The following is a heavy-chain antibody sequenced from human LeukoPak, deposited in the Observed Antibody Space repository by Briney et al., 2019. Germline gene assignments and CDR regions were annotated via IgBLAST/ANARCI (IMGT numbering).Heavy chain of an antibody. CDR1: GYNFRNYG. V-gene: IGHV1-18*01. CDR2: ISGANGNT. Sequence: ASVKVSCKTSGYNFRNYGINWVRQAPGQGLEWMGWISGANGNTDYAQNAQGRVTMITDPSTSTAFMELRSLRSDDTAVYYCARTERRGSRNNWFDRWGQGTLVTVSS. CDR3: ARTERRGSRNNWFDR. J-gene: IGHJ5*02. D-gene: IGHD2-2*01.